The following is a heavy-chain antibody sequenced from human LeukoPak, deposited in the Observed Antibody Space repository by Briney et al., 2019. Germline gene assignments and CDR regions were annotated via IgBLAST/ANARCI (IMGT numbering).Heavy chain of an antibody. Sequence: SETLSLTCAVSGYSISTGYYWGWIRQPPGKGLEWIGSIYHTGNIYHNPSLKSRVTISMDTSNNQFSLKLNPVTAADTAAYYCARVHSAGDWFDPWGQGTLVTVSS. CDR1: GYSISTGYY. CDR2: IYHTGNI. V-gene: IGHV4-38-2*01. J-gene: IGHJ5*02. CDR3: ARVHSAGDWFDP.